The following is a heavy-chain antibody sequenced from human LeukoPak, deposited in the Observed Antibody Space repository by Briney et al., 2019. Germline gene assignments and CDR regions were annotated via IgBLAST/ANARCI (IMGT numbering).Heavy chain of an antibody. CDR3: AKGDHYDTSGYDAFDI. CDR2: ISSDGINK. D-gene: IGHD3-22*01. Sequence: PGGSLRLSCAASGFTFSSSGMHWVRQAPGKGLEWVAFISSDGINKYYADSMKGRFTISRDNSKNTLYLQMNSLRAEDTALYYCAKGDHYDTSGYDAFDIWGQGTMVTVSS. CDR1: GFTFSSSG. V-gene: IGHV3-30*19. J-gene: IGHJ3*02.